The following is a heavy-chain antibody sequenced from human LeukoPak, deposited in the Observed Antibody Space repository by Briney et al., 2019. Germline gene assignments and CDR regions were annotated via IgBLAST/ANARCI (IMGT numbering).Heavy chain of an antibody. CDR2: ISSSGSYI. CDR1: GFTFSSYW. J-gene: IGHJ4*02. CDR3: ARDPPYCTSTSCYVDY. Sequence: GGSLRLSCAASGFTFSSYWMTWVRQAPGKGLEWVSSISSSGSYIYYADSVKGRFTISRDNAKNSLYLQMNSLRAEDSAVYYCARDPPYCTSTSCYVDYRGQGTLVTVSS. V-gene: IGHV3-21*01. D-gene: IGHD2-2*01.